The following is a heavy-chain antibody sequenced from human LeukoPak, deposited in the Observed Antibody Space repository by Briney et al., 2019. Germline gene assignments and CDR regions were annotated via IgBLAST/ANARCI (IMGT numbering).Heavy chain of an antibody. Sequence: PGGSLRLTCVASGFTFSSYSMNWVRQAPGKGLEWVSSISSGSSYIYYADSVKGRFTISRDNAKNSLYLQMNSLRAEDTAVYYCARVYGGNRGYFDYWGQGTLVTVSS. D-gene: IGHD4-23*01. CDR1: GFTFSSYS. CDR3: ARVYGGNRGYFDY. CDR2: ISSGSSYI. V-gene: IGHV3-21*01. J-gene: IGHJ4*02.